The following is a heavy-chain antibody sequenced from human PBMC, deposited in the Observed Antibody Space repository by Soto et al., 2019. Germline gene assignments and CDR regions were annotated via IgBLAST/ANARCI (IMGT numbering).Heavy chain of an antibody. J-gene: IGHJ4*02. Sequence: GGSLRLSCAASGFTFCNYGMHWARQAPGKGLEWVAAILYDGSNKYYADSVKGRFIISRDNSKNTLYLQMNSLRAEDTAVYYCAGGTYYFDYSGQGTQVTVSS. V-gene: IGHV3-33*01. CDR2: ILYDGSNK. CDR3: AGGTYYFDY. CDR1: GFTFCNYG. D-gene: IGHD3-16*01.